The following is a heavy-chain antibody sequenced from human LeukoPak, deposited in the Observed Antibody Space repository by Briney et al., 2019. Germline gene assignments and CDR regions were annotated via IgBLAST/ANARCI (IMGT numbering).Heavy chain of an antibody. CDR2: IQYDRTNE. CDR3: ARRVLLPYYYYMDV. Sequence: GGSLRLSCAASAFTFSSYGMHWVRQAPGKGLEWVAYIQYDRTNEQYAHSVKGRFRISRDNSNNILYLQMNSLRAEDTAVYYCARRVLLPYYYYMDVWGKGTTVTISS. D-gene: IGHD3-10*01. V-gene: IGHV3-30*02. CDR1: AFTFSSYG. J-gene: IGHJ6*03.